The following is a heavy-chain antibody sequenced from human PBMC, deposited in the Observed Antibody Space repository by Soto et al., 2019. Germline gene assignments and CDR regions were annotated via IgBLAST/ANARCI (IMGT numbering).Heavy chain of an antibody. CDR3: ARMYSSGSGWFHP. Sequence: SETLSLTCRVSGGSITAGGYYWSWIRHHPGKGLEWIGSFYSSGSIIYNPSLRSRVSISGDTSSNQFSMSLTSVTAADTARYYCARMYSSGSGWFHPWGQGTLVTVSS. V-gene: IGHV4-31*03. J-gene: IGHJ5*02. D-gene: IGHD6-19*01. CDR1: GGSITAGGYY. CDR2: FYSSGSI.